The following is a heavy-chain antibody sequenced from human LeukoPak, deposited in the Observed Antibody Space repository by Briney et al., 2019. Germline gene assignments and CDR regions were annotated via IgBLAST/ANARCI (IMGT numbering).Heavy chain of an antibody. Sequence: PSETLSLTCAVSGYSINSGHCWGWIRQPPGRGLEWIGSIYHSGSTYYNPSLKSRVTISVDTSKNQFSLKLSSVTAADTVVYYCARVATTTNPPQRPFDYWGQGTLVTVSS. CDR2: IYHSGST. CDR3: ARVATTTNPPQRPFDY. CDR1: GYSINSGHC. D-gene: IGHD5-12*01. V-gene: IGHV4-38-2*01. J-gene: IGHJ4*02.